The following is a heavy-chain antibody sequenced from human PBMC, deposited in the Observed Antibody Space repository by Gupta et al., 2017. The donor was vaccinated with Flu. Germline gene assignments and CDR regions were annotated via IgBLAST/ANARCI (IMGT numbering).Heavy chain of an antibody. V-gene: IGHV4-61*02. CDR1: GDSINSGSYF. D-gene: IGHD2-15*01. J-gene: IGHJ5*02. CDR2: IYPSGST. CDR3: VRAGDVVVVAASWFDA. Sequence: QVQLQESGPGLVKPSQTLSLTCIVSGDSINSGSYFWNWIRQSAGKGLEWIGRIYPSGSTNYNPTLKSRVSISIDTSKNQFSLKLRSVTAADTAVYYCVRAGDVVVVAASWFDAWGQGTLVTVS.